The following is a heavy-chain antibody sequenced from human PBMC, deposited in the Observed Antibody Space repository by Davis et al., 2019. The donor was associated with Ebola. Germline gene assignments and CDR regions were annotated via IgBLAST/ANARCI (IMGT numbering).Heavy chain of an antibody. CDR3: ARLGGCTSTSCYTPFDY. J-gene: IGHJ4*02. Sequence: ASVKVSCKASGYTFTGYYMHWVRQAPGQGLEWMGWINPNSGGTNYAQKFQGRVTMTRDTSISTAYMELSRLRSDDTAVYFCARLGGCTSTSCYTPFDYWGQGTLVTVSS. CDR2: INPNSGGT. D-gene: IGHD2-2*02. V-gene: IGHV1-2*02. CDR1: GYTFTGYY.